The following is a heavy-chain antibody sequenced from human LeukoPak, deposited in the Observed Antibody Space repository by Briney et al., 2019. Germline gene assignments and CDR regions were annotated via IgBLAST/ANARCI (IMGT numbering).Heavy chain of an antibody. CDR1: GGSVSSGSYY. V-gene: IGHV4-61*01. CDR2: IYYSGST. D-gene: IGHD3-3*01. CDR3: ARDHGYDFWSGYSPGVAFDI. Sequence: SETLSLTCTVSGGSVSSGSYYWSRIRQPPGKGLEWIGSIYYSGSTNYNPSLKSRVTISVDTSKNQFSLKLSSVTAADTAVYYCARDHGYDFWSGYSPGVAFDIWGQGTKVTVSS. J-gene: IGHJ3*02.